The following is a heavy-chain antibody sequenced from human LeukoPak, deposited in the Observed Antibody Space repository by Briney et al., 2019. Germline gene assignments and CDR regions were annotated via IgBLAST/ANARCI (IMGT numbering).Heavy chain of an antibody. CDR1: GGSVINTNW. CDR3: ARGVPIASGWYYFDY. CDR2: VHLDGRT. D-gene: IGHD6-19*01. J-gene: IGHJ4*02. Sequence: PSETLSLTCGVSGGSVINTNWWTWVRPPPGKGLEWIGEVHLDGRTNYKPSLESRLTMSVDVSENQVSLKLTSVTAADTAVYYCARGVPIASGWYYFDYWGQGIPVTVSS. V-gene: IGHV4-4*02.